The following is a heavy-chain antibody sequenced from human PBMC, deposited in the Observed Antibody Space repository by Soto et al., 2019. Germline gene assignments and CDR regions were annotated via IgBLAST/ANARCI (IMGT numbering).Heavy chain of an antibody. CDR1: GDSVSSNSAA. Sequence: PSQTLSLTCAISGDSVSSNSAAWNWIRQSPSRGLEWLGRTYYRSKWYNDYAVSVKSRITINPDTSKNQFSLQLNSVTPEDTAVYYCARDSLTMVRGVIISAYYYYGMDVWGQGTTVTVPS. CDR3: ARDSLTMVRGVIISAYYYYGMDV. CDR2: TYYRSKWYN. J-gene: IGHJ6*02. V-gene: IGHV6-1*01. D-gene: IGHD3-10*01.